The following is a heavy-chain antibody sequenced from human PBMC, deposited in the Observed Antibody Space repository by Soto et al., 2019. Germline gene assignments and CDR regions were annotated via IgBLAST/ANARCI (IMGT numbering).Heavy chain of an antibody. Sequence: QVQLQESGPGLVKPSQTLSLTCPVSGGSISSGGYYWSWIRQHPAKGLEWLGYIYYRGTTYFNPSLKSRLTVSVDTSKNQFSLQLSSVTAADTAVYYCARAGHSSSSEGANWFDPWGQGTLVTVSS. CDR1: GGSISSGGYY. J-gene: IGHJ5*02. V-gene: IGHV4-31*03. CDR3: ARAGHSSSSEGANWFDP. D-gene: IGHD6-6*01. CDR2: IYYRGTT.